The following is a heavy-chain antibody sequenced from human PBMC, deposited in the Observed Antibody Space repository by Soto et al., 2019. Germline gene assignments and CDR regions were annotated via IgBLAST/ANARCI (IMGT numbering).Heavy chain of an antibody. V-gene: IGHV3-21*01. Sequence: GGSLRLSCAASGFTFSSYSMNWVRQAPGKGLEWVSSISSSSSYIYYADSVKGRFTISRDNAKNSLYLQMNSLRAEDTAVYYCARVYGGSYPGPIGLWGQGTLVTVSS. D-gene: IGHD1-26*01. J-gene: IGHJ4*02. CDR1: GFTFSSYS. CDR3: ARVYGGSYPGPIGL. CDR2: ISSSSSYI.